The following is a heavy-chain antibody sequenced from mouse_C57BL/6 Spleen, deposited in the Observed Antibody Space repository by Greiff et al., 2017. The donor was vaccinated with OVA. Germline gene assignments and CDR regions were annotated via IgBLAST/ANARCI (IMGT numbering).Heavy chain of an antibody. Sequence: VQLQQSGPELVKPGASVKISCKASGYTFTDYYMNWVKQSHGKSLAWIGDINTNNGGTSYNPKFKGKATLTVDKSSSTAYMELRSLTSEDSAVYYGARSDSYDYYSCAYWGQGTLVTVSA. CDR2: INTNNGGT. CDR3: ARSDSYDYYSCAY. J-gene: IGHJ3*01. V-gene: IGHV1-26*01. CDR1: GYTFTDYY. D-gene: IGHD2-4*01.